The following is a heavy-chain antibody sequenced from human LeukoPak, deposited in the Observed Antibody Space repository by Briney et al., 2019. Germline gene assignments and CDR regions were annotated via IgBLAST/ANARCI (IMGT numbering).Heavy chain of an antibody. Sequence: SETXSLTXXXXXXSISSYYWSWIRQPAGKGLEWIGRIYTSGSTNYNPSLKSRVTMSVDTSKNQFSLKLSSMTAADTAVYYCARARIDDYGNYEFDYWGQGTLVTVSS. CDR2: IYTSGST. CDR3: ARARIDDYGNYEFDY. CDR1: XXSISSYY. J-gene: IGHJ4*02. D-gene: IGHD4-11*01. V-gene: IGHV4-4*07.